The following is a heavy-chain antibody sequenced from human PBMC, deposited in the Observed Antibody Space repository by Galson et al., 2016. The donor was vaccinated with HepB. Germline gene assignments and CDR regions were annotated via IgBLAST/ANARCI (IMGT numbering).Heavy chain of an antibody. CDR3: AREFGDCDSTRCSKQHFGS. Sequence: SVKVSCKASGYTFTNYYMHWVRQAPGQGLEWMAIINPGDGRSHSAQNLQGRVTVTRDTSTSTVYMELSSLMSEDTAMYYCAREFGDCDSTRCSKQHFGSWGQGTLVTVSS. D-gene: IGHD2-2*01. CDR1: GYTFTNYY. CDR2: INPGDGRS. J-gene: IGHJ4*02. V-gene: IGHV1-46*04.